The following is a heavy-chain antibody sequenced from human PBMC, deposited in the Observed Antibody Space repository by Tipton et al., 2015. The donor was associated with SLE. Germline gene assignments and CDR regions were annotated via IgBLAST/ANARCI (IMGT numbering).Heavy chain of an antibody. CDR3: ARDQAVAGIDY. J-gene: IGHJ4*02. CDR1: GGSISSSSYY. V-gene: IGHV4-39*07. D-gene: IGHD6-19*01. CDR2: IYYSGST. Sequence: TLSLTCTVSGGSISSSSYYWGWIRQPPGKGLEWIGSIYYSGSTYYNPSLKSRVTISVDTSKNQFSLKLSSVTAADTAVYYCARDQAVAGIDYWGQGTLVTVSS.